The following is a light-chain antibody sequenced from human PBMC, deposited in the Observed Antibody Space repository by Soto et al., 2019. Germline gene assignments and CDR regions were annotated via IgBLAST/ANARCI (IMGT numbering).Light chain of an antibody. Sequence: QSVLTQSPSVSAAPGQRFTISCSGSSSNIGNNYVSWYQQLPGTAPKLLIYDNNKRPSGIPDRFSGSKSGTSGTLDITGLQTGDEADYYCATWDGSLPGEVFGGGTKLTVL. CDR3: ATWDGSLPGEV. CDR1: SSNIGNNY. CDR2: DNN. J-gene: IGLJ2*01. V-gene: IGLV1-51*01.